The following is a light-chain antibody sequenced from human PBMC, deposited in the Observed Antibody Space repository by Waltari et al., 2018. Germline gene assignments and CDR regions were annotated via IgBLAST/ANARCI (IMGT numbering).Light chain of an antibody. V-gene: IGKV3-20*01. CDR3: QQYDASSVT. CDR1: QRISGSW. Sequence: EIVLTQSPGTLSLSPGERATLSCRASQRISGSWLAWYQQKLSQAPRLLMYGASSRATSIPDRFSGSGSGTDFTLTISRLEPEDFAVYYCQQYDASSVTFGGGTKVEIK. CDR2: GAS. J-gene: IGKJ4*01.